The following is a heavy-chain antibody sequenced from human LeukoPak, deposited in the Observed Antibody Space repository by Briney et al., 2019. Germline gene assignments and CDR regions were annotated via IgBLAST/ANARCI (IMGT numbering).Heavy chain of an antibody. V-gene: IGHV1-2*02. J-gene: IGHJ3*02. D-gene: IGHD2-15*01. CDR2: INPNSGGT. CDR3: ARDMGHCSGGSCYSGWAFDI. Sequence: GSSVKVSCKASGYTFTGYYMHWVRQAPGQGLEWMGWINPNSGGTNYAQKFQGRVTMTRDTSISTAYMELSRLRSDDTAVYYCARDMGHCSGGSCYSGWAFDIWGKGTMVTVSS. CDR1: GYTFTGYY.